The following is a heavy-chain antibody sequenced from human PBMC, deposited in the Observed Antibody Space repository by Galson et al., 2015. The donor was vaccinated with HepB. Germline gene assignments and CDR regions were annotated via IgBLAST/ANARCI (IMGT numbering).Heavy chain of an antibody. D-gene: IGHD3-22*01. J-gene: IGHJ3*02. CDR3: ASLGDFNTYYYDSSGDDAFDI. Sequence: SLRLSCAASGFTFSDYHMSWIRQAPGKGLEWVSYISSSSSYTNYADSVKGRFTISRDNAKNSLYLQMNSLRAEDTAVYYCASLGDFNTYYYDSSGDDAFDIWGQGTMVTVSS. V-gene: IGHV3-11*06. CDR2: ISSSSSYT. CDR1: GFTFSDYH.